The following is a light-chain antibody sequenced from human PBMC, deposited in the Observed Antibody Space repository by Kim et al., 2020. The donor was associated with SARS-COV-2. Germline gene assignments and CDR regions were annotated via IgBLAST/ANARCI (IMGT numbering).Light chain of an antibody. Sequence: QSALTQPPSVSGSPGQSVTISCTGTSSDVGSYNGDSWYQQPPGTAPKLIIYEVSNRPSGVPDRFSGSKSGNTASLIISGLQAEDEADYYCSSFTRSNTYVFGTGTKVTVL. CDR1: SSDVGSYNG. J-gene: IGLJ1*01. CDR3: SSFTRSNTYV. CDR2: EVS. V-gene: IGLV2-18*02.